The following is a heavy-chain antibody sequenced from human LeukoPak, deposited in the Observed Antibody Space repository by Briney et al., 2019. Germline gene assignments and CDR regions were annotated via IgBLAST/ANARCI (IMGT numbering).Heavy chain of an antibody. D-gene: IGHD2/OR15-2a*01. V-gene: IGHV3-7*05. CDR2: IKEDGSEK. Sequence: PGGSLRLSCAASRLDFSTYWMRWVRQAPGKGLEWVANIKEDGSEKYYVDSVKGRFTIYRDNAKNSLYLQMNRLRAEDTAVYYCARDSPGSTRFYHYYGLDVWGQGTTVTVSS. J-gene: IGHJ6*02. CDR1: RLDFSTYW. CDR3: ARDSPGSTRFYHYYGLDV.